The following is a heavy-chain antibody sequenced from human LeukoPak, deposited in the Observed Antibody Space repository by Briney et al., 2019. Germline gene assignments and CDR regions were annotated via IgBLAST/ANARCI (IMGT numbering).Heavy chain of an antibody. J-gene: IGHJ5*02. Sequence: PGGSLRLSCAASGFTFSSYWMSWARQAPGKGLEWVANIKQDGSEKYYVDSVKGRFTISRDNAKNSLYLQMNSLRAEDTAVYYCARVVTMVRGVIRGKNWFDPWGQGTLVTVSS. CDR1: GFTFSSYW. CDR2: IKQDGSEK. CDR3: ARVVTMVRGVIRGKNWFDP. V-gene: IGHV3-7*01. D-gene: IGHD3-10*01.